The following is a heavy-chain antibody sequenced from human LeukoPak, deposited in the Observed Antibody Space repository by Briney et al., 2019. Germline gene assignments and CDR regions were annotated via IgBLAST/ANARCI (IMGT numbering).Heavy chain of an antibody. Sequence: PGGSLRLSCAASGFTFSSYAMSWVRQAPGKGLEWVSAISGSGGSTYYADSVKGRFTISRDNSKNTLYLQMNSLRAEDTAVYYCASSGYSSSWGLSYWGQGTLVTVSS. CDR2: ISGSGGST. D-gene: IGHD6-13*01. J-gene: IGHJ4*02. V-gene: IGHV3-23*01. CDR1: GFTFSSYA. CDR3: ASSGYSSSWGLSY.